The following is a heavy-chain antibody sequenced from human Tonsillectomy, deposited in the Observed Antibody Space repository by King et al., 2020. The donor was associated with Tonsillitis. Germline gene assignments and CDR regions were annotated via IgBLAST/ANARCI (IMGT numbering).Heavy chain of an antibody. D-gene: IGHD3-3*01. CDR2: ISSSSSTI. CDR1: GFTFSSYS. CDR3: ARDLPATIFGVVTYGMDV. V-gene: IGHV3-48*02. Sequence: VQLVESGGGLVQPGGSLRLSCAASGFTFSSYSMNWVRQAPGKGLEWVSYISSSSSTIYYADSVKGRFTISRDNAKNSLYLRMNSLRDEDTAVYYCARDLPATIFGVVTYGMDVWGQGTTVTVSS. J-gene: IGHJ6*02.